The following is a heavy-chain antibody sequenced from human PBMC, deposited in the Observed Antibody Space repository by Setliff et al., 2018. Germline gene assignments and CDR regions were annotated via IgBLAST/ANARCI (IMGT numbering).Heavy chain of an antibody. CDR1: GGSISSHY. CDR3: ARKLRYFDWLAQDDAFDI. CDR2: IYYSGST. V-gene: IGHV4-59*08. Sequence: ETLSLTCPVSGGSISSHYWSWIRQPPGKGLEWIGSIYYSGSTNYNPSLKSRVTISVDMSKNQVSLKLSSVTAADTAVYYCARKLRYFDWLAQDDAFDIWGQGTMVTVSS. D-gene: IGHD3-9*01. J-gene: IGHJ3*02.